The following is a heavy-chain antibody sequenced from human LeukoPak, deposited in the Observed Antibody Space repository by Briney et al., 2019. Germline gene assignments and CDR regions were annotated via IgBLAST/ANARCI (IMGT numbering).Heavy chain of an antibody. Sequence: PGGSLRLSCAASGFTFSDYYMSWIRQPPEKGLEWVSYISSSGSTIYYADSVKGRFTISRDNAKNSLYLQMNSLRSDDTAVYYCATVHYDYVWGSYRPHYYFDYWGQGTLVTVSS. CDR3: ATVHYDYVWGSYRPHYYFDY. V-gene: IGHV3-11*01. CDR2: ISSSGSTI. D-gene: IGHD3-16*02. J-gene: IGHJ4*02. CDR1: GFTFSDYY.